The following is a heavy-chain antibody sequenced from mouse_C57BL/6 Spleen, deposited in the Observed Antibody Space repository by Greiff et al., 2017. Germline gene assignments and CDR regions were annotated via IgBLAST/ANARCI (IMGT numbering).Heavy chain of an antibody. CDR1: GYTFTSYG. V-gene: IGHV1-81*01. CDR2: IYPRSGNT. CDR3: ARRPYCSSSFSMDY. D-gene: IGHD2-12*01. J-gene: IGHJ4*01. Sequence: VKLQESGAELARPGASVKLSCKASGYTFTSYGISWVKQRTGQGLEWIGEIYPRSGNTYYNEKFKGKATLTADKSSSTAYMELRSLTSEDSAVYFCARRPYCSSSFSMDYWGQGTSVTVSS.